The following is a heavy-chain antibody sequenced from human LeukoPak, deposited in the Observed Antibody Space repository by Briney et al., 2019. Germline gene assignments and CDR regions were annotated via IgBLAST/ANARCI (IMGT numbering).Heavy chain of an antibody. V-gene: IGHV4-4*09. CDR1: GGSISSYY. J-gene: IGHJ5*02. Sequence: PSETLSLTCTVSGGSISSYYWSWIRQPPGKELDGIGYIYTSGSTNYNPSLKSRVTISVDTSKNQFSLKLSSVTAADTAVYYCARQVYSSSWYEYNWFDPWGQGTLVTVSS. CDR2: IYTSGST. CDR3: ARQVYSSSWYEYNWFDP. D-gene: IGHD6-13*01.